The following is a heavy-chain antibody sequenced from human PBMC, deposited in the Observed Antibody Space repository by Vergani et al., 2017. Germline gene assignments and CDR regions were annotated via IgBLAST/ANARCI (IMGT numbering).Heavy chain of an antibody. CDR1: GGTFSSYA. Sequence: QVQLVQSGAEVKKPGSSVKVSCKASGGTFSSYALNWVRQAPGQGLEWMGSIIPSLATTIYAQKFQGRVTITADETTSTAYMELSSLKSEDTAVFYCARDTCSGGSCYRGFEYWGQGSLITVSS. D-gene: IGHD2-15*01. J-gene: IGHJ4*02. CDR2: IIPSLATT. CDR3: ARDTCSGGSCYRGFEY. V-gene: IGHV1-69*11.